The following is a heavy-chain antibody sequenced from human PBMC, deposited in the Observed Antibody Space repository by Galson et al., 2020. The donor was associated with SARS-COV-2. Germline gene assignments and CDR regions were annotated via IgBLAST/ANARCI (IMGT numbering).Heavy chain of an antibody. V-gene: IGHV3-33*06. D-gene: IGHD2-2*01. CDR3: AKGYHDYGDY. CDR2: IWYDGSNK. J-gene: IGHJ4*02. CDR1: GFTFSSYG. Sequence: SLKIYCAASGFTFSSYGMHWVRQAPGTGLEWVAVIWYDGSNKYYADSVKGRFTISSDNSKNTLYLQMNSLRAEDTAVYDCAKGYHDYGDYWGVGTLVTVSS.